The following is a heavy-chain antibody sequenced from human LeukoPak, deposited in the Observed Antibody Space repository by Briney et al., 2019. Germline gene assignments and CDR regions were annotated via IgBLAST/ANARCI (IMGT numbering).Heavy chain of an antibody. D-gene: IGHD5-18*01. CDR1: VFTFSTYN. V-gene: IGHV3-21*04. J-gene: IGHJ4*02. CDR2: ITSSSRYT. CDR3: ARGGYSYYYFDY. Sequence: GGSLRLSCAASVFTFSTYNMNWVRQAPGKGLEWVSSITSSSRYTFYADSVKGRFTISRDNAKNSLYLQMNSLRAEDTAVYYCARGGYSYYYFDYWGQGTLVTVSS.